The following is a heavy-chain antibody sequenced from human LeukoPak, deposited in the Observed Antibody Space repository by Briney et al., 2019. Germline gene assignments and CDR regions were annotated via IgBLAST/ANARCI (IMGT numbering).Heavy chain of an antibody. CDR1: GFTFSTYG. Sequence: GRSLRLSCVASGFTFSTYGMHWVRQAPGKGLEWVAVISYDGSQKNYADSVEGRFTISRDNSKNTLYLQMNSLRAEETAVFYCAKNMYYSDSSGYYLPVFWGQGTLVTVSS. CDR3: AKNMYYSDSSGYYLPVF. V-gene: IGHV3-30*18. J-gene: IGHJ4*02. D-gene: IGHD3-22*01. CDR2: ISYDGSQK.